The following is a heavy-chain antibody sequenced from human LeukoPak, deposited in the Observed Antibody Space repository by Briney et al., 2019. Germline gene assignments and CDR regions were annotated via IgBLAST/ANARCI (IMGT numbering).Heavy chain of an antibody. CDR2: INNNTGTP. V-gene: IGHV7-4-1*02. D-gene: IGHD6-19*01. CDR1: GYTFTSYA. J-gene: IGHJ5*02. CDR3: ARDQSSNSGPWFDP. Sequence: ASVKVSCKASGYTFTSYARNWVRQAPGQGLEWMGWINNNTGTPTYAQGFTGRFVFSLDTSVSTAYLQISSLTAEATALYYSARDQSSNSGPWFDPWGQGTLVTVSS.